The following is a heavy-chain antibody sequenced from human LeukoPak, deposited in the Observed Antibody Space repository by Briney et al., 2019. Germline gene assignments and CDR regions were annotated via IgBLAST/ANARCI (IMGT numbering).Heavy chain of an antibody. V-gene: IGHV1-69*05. CDR1: GDTFTNYP. D-gene: IGHD2/OR15-2a*01. CDR2: IIPIFNTT. CDR3: ARVLEATHFDY. Sequence: SVKVSCKASGDTFTNYPISWVRQAPGQGLEWMGVIIPIFNTTNYAQKFQGRVTITTDESTSTAFMELTSLRSEDTAVYYCARVLEATHFDYWGQGTLVTVSS. J-gene: IGHJ4*02.